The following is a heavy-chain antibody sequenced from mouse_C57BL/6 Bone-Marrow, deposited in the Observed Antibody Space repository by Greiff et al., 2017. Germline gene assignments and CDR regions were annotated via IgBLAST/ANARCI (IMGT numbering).Heavy chain of an antibody. J-gene: IGHJ4*01. CDR1: GFTFSSYG. Sequence: EVQLVESGGDLVKPGGSLKLSCAASGFTFSSYGMSWVRQTPDKRLEWVATISSGGSYTYYPDSVKGRFTISRDNAKNTLYLQMSSLKSEDTAMYYCARRSEIWGQGTSVTVSS. CDR3: ARRSEI. CDR2: ISSGGSYT. V-gene: IGHV5-6*01.